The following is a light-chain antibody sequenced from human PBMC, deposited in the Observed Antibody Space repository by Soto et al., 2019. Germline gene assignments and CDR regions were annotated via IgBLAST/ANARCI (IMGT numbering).Light chain of an antibody. CDR1: SSDVGGYNY. CDR2: DVS. V-gene: IGLV2-14*01. Sequence: ALPHPASLSGAPGQSITISCTGTSSDVGGYNYVSWYQQHPGKAPKLMIYDVSDRPPGVSNRFSASKSGNTASLTISGLQAEDEADYYCCSYTSSRNFLCVFGTGTKFTVL. CDR3: CSYTSSRNFLCV. J-gene: IGLJ1*01.